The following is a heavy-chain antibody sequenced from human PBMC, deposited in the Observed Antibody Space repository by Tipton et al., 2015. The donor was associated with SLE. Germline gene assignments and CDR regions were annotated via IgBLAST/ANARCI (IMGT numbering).Heavy chain of an antibody. D-gene: IGHD6-19*01. CDR3: ARVNGGWSGVDY. CDR2: IYYSGST. V-gene: IGHV4-59*08. CDR1: GGSISSYY. J-gene: IGHJ4*02. Sequence: TLSLTCTVSGGSISSYYWSWIRQPPGTGLEWIGYIYYSGSTNYNPSLKSRVTISVDTSKNQFSLKLSSVTAADTAVYYCARVNGGWSGVDYWGQGTLVTVSS.